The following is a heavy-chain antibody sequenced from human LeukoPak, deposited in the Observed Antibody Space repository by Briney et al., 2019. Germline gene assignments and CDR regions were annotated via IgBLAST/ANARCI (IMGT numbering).Heavy chain of an antibody. V-gene: IGHV3-53*01. Sequence: GGSLRLSCAASGFTFSSNYMSWVRQGPGKGLEWVSVIYSGGSTYYADSVKGRFAISRENYKNTLYLQMNSLRAEDTAVYYCARERGVGGSGTLDYWGQGTLVAVSS. J-gene: IGHJ4*02. D-gene: IGHD3-10*01. CDR1: GFTFSSNY. CDR3: ARERGVGGSGTLDY. CDR2: IYSGGST.